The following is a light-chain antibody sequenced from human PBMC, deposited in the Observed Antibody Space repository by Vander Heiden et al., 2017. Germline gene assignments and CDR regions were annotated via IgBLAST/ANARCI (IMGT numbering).Light chain of an antibody. CDR2: DVN. CDR1: SSDVGGYHY. CDR3: CSYAGTYIMV. V-gene: IGLV2-11*01. J-gene: IGLJ3*02. Sequence: QSALTQPRSVSGSPGHSVTISCTGSSSDVGGYHYVSWYQQYPGQGPKLIIFDVNRRPSGVPDRFSGSKSGTTASLTISGLQTEDEADYYCCSYAGTYIMVFGGGTKVTVL.